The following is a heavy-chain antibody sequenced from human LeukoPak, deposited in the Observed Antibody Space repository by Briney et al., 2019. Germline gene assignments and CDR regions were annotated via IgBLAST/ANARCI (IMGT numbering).Heavy chain of an antibody. D-gene: IGHD1-26*01. CDR3: AKEDDDLVGTTIDLFALEDY. Sequence: TGGSLRLSCAASGFTFRNYGMSWVRQAPGKGLEWVSAISGSGGSTYYADSVKGRFTMSRDNSKNTLYLQMNSLRAEDTAVYYCAKEDDDLVGTTIDLFALEDYWGQGTLVTVSS. V-gene: IGHV3-23*01. J-gene: IGHJ4*02. CDR1: GFTFRNYG. CDR2: ISGSGGST.